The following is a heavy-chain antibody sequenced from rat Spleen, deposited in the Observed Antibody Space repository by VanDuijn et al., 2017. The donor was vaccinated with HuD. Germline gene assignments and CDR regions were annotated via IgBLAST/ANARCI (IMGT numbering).Heavy chain of an antibody. CDR3: ARQYYDGYFDFDY. CDR2: MWNGGGT. J-gene: IGHJ2*01. V-gene: IGHV2-64*01. CDR1: GFSLTTFN. D-gene: IGHD1-12*03. Sequence: QVHLKETGPDLVQLTQTLSITCTVSGFSLTTFNVHWVRQPPGKGLEWMGAMWNGGGTDYNSAFKSRLSITRDTSKSQGFLKMNSLQTDDTAKYFCARQYYDGYFDFDYWGQGVMVTVSS.